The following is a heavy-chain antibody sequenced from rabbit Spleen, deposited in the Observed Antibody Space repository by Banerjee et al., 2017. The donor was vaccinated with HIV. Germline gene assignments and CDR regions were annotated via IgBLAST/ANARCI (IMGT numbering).Heavy chain of an antibody. V-gene: IGHV1S40*01. CDR2: IYTGGNST. Sequence: QSLEESGGGLVKPGGTLTLTCKASGIDFSSNYYMCWVRQAPGKRPEWIACIYTGGNSTYYASWAKGRFTVSITSSTTVTLQMTSQTAADTATYFCARNRDSGYSGYANGMDLWGPGTLVTVS. CDR1: GIDFSSNYY. D-gene: IGHD1-1*01. CDR3: ARNRDSGYSGYANGMDL. J-gene: IGHJ6*01.